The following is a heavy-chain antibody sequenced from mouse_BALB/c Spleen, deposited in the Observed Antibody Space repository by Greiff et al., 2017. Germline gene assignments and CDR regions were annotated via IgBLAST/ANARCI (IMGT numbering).Heavy chain of an antibody. CDR2: IYPYNGGT. CDR3: ARGATMITTEFAY. D-gene: IGHD2-4*01. V-gene: IGHV1S29*02. J-gene: IGHJ3*01. Sequence: VQLKESGPELVKPGASVKISCKASGYTFTDYNMHWVKQSHGKSLEWIGYIYPYNGGTGYNQKFKSKATLTVDNSSSTAYMELRSLTSEDSAVYYCARGATMITTEFAYWGQGTLVTVSA. CDR1: GYTFTDYN.